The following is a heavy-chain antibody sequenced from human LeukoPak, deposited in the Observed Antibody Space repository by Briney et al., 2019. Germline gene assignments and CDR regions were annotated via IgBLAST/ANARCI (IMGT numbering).Heavy chain of an antibody. CDR2: IKNDGSES. Sequence: GGSLRLSCAVSGFNFRDHWMDWVRQAPGKGLEWVGHIKNDGSESYYVDSLKGRFSISRDNTNNALYLQMNSLRVEDTAVYYCAKNNGWFHLAQWGQGTLVTVS. J-gene: IGHJ4*02. CDR3: AKNNGWFHLAQ. CDR1: GFNFRDHW. V-gene: IGHV3-7*03. D-gene: IGHD6-19*01.